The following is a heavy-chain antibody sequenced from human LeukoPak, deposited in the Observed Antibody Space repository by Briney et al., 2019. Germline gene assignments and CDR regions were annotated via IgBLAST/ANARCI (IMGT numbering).Heavy chain of an antibody. CDR1: GFTFSIYA. CDR2: ISGSGGTA. Sequence: PGGSLRLSSAASGFTFSIYAMSWVRQAPGKGLEWVSAISGSGGTAYYADSVKGRFTISRDNSKNTLYLQMNSLRAEDTAVYYCANKGYYDGSGYYMYYFDHWGQGTLVTVSS. CDR3: ANKGYYDGSGYYMYYFDH. J-gene: IGHJ4*02. V-gene: IGHV3-23*01. D-gene: IGHD3-22*01.